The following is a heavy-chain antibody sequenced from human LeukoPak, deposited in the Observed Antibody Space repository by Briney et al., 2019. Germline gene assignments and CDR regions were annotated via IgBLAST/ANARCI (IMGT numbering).Heavy chain of an antibody. V-gene: IGHV3-23*01. CDR2: IDSSGGST. J-gene: IGHJ5*02. CDR1: EFTITSYT. CDR3: AKSLVATAWLAP. Sequence: GGSLRLSCAASEFTITSYTMTWVRQAPGKGLEWVSSIDSSGGSTYYAASVKGRFTISTDNSKSTLYLQMDSLRADDTAVYYCAKSLVATAWLAPWGQGTLVTVSS. D-gene: IGHD5-12*01.